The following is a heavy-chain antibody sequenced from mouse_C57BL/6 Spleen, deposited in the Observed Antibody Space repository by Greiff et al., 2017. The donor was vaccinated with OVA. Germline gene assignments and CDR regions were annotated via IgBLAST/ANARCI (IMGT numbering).Heavy chain of an antibody. CDR3: ARELGDPYDLDY. Sequence: VQRVESGPGLVQPSQSLSITCTVSGFSLTSYGVHWVRQSPGKGLEWLGVIWSGGSTDYNAAFISRLCISTDNSKSQVFFKKNSLQADDTAIYYCARELGDPYDLDYWGQGTTRTGSS. CDR1: GFSLTSYG. J-gene: IGHJ2*01. V-gene: IGHV2-2*01. CDR2: IWSGGST. D-gene: IGHD4-1*01.